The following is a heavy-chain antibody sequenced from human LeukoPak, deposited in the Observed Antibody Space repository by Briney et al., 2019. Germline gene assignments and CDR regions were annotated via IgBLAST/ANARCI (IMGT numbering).Heavy chain of an antibody. CDR2: IYHSGST. CDR3: ARFDRGMVDAFDI. D-gene: IGHD2-8*01. V-gene: IGHV4-38-2*02. CDR1: GYSISSGYY. J-gene: IGHJ3*02. Sequence: SETLSLTCTVSGYSISSGYYWGWIRQPPGKGLEWIGSIYHSGSTYYNPSLKSRVTISVDTSKNQFSLKLSSVTAADTALYYCARFDRGMVDAFDIWGQGTMVTVSS.